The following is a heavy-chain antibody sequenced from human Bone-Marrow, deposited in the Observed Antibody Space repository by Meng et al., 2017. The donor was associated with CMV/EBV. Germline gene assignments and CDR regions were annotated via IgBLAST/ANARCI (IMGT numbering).Heavy chain of an antibody. J-gene: IGHJ4*02. V-gene: IGHV3-74*01. CDR2: INSDGSTT. CDR1: GLTFSSYW. Sequence: WAASGLTFSSYWMYWVRQAPGKGLVWVSRINSDGSTTDYADSLKGRFTISRDNAKNTLYLRMNSLRAEDTAVYYCARAYTTSWYAFEYWGQGTLVTVSS. CDR3: ARAYTTSWYAFEY. D-gene: IGHD6-13*01.